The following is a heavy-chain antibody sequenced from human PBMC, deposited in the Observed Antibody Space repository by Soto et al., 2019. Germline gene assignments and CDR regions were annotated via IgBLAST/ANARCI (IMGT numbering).Heavy chain of an antibody. CDR3: TRNMAGALDY. Sequence: SETLSLTCDVSRYSINNNNWWSWVRQPPGGGLEWIGELHHGGSTNYNPSLESRATFSVDISKNQFFLKLSSVTAADTAVYYCTRNMAGALDYWGQGTLVTVSS. CDR2: LHHGGST. CDR1: RYSINNNNW. J-gene: IGHJ4*02. V-gene: IGHV4-4*02.